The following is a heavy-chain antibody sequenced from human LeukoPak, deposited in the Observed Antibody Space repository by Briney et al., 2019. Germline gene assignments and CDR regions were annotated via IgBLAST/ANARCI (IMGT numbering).Heavy chain of an antibody. CDR2: INHSGST. CDR1: GGSFSGYY. J-gene: IGHJ4*02. CDR3: ARATRGYDYVWGSYRRYFDY. Sequence: SETLSLTCAVYGGSFSGYYWSWIRQPPGKGLEWIGEINHSGSTNYNPSLKSRVTISVDTSKNQFSLKLSSVTAADTAVYYCARATRGYDYVWGSYRRYFDYWGQGTLVTVSS. D-gene: IGHD3-16*02. V-gene: IGHV4-34*01.